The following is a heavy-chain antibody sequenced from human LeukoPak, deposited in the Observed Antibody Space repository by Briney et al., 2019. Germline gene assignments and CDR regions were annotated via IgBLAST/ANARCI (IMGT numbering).Heavy chain of an antibody. Sequence: GGSLRLSCAASGFTFSTYALTWVRQAPGKGLEWVSATTVSGGTTDYADSVKGRFTISRDNSKDTLNLQMKSLRADDTAIYYCARCRGSGTYFKNPLAFWGQGTLVTVSS. CDR1: GFTFSTYA. J-gene: IGHJ4*02. CDR2: TTVSGGTT. V-gene: IGHV3-23*01. D-gene: IGHD3-10*01. CDR3: ARCRGSGTYFKNPLAF.